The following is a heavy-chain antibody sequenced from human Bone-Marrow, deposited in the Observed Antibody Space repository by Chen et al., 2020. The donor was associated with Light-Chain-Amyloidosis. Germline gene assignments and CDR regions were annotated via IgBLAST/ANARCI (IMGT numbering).Heavy chain of an antibody. V-gene: IGHV3-30*18. D-gene: IGHD5-12*01. CDR3: EKANVATRDTTAAFDV. CDR2: SSYEGSEK. J-gene: IGHJ3*01. Sequence: QVQLVESGGGVVLPGKSLKLSCAASGSSLGSYAMHWVRQAAGEGLEWGAVSSYEGSEKDYADSVQGRFSISRDESKKKVSLEMHRRRVDDTALYYCEKANVATRDTTAAFDVWGRGTMVTVSS. CDR1: GSSLGSYA.